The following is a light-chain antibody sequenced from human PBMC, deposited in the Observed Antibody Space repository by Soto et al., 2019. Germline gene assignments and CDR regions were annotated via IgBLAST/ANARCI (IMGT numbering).Light chain of an antibody. V-gene: IGKV3-20*01. CDR1: QSVSSSY. CDR3: QQYGSSPYT. J-gene: IGKJ2*01. Sequence: EIVLTQSPGTLSVSPGERGTLSCRASQSVSSSYLAWYQQKPGQAPRLLMKGASSRATGIPDRFSGSSGSGTDFTLTITSLEPEDFAVYFCQQYGSSPYTFGQGTKVEMK. CDR2: GAS.